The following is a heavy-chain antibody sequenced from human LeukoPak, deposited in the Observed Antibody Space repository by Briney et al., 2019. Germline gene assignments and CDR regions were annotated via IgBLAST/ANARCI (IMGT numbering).Heavy chain of an antibody. CDR1: GGSTSGFY. CDR2: MYNSGST. J-gene: IGHJ4*02. V-gene: IGHV4-59*01. Sequence: SETLSLTCTVSGGSTSGFYWSWIRQPPGKGLEWIAYMYNSGSTNYNPSLKSRVTISIDTSKNQFSLKLSSLTAADTAIYYCARGIESYGDYGYWGQGILVTVSS. CDR3: ARGIESYGDYGY. D-gene: IGHD4-17*01.